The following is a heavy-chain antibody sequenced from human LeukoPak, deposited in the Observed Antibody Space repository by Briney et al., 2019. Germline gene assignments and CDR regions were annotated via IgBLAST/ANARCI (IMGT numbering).Heavy chain of an antibody. V-gene: IGHV4-39*01. J-gene: IGHJ5*02. D-gene: IGHD6-13*01. CDR3: ARHGAAALSYNWSDP. CDR2: IYYSGST. CDR1: GGSISSSSYY. Sequence: SETLSLTCTVSGGSISSSSYYWGWIRQPPGKGLEWIGSIYYSGSTYYNPSLKSRVTISVDTSKNQFSLKLSSVTAADTAVYYCARHGAAALSYNWSDPWGQGTLVTVSS.